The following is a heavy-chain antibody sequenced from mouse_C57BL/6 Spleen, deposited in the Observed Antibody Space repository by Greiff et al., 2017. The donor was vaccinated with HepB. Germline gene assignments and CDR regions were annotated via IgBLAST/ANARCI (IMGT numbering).Heavy chain of an antibody. Sequence: EVMLVESGGGLVKPGGSLKLSCAASGFTFSDYGMHWVRQAPEKGLEWVAYISSGSSTIYYADTVKGRFTISRDNAKNTLFLQMTSLRSEDTAMYYGARRGDYGTNYAMDYWGQGSSVTVSS. J-gene: IGHJ4*01. D-gene: IGHD2-13*01. CDR2: ISSGSSTI. CDR3: ARRGDYGTNYAMDY. V-gene: IGHV5-17*01. CDR1: GFTFSDYG.